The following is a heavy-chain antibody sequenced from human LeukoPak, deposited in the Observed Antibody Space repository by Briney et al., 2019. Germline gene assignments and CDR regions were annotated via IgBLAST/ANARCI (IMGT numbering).Heavy chain of an antibody. CDR1: GGSFSSNY. Sequence: PSETLSLTCAVYGGSFSSNYWGWIRQPPGKGLEWIGSIYSGTTYYNPSLKSRVTISVDTSKNQFSLKLSSVTAADTAVYYCATTTIRLGYWGQGTLVTVSS. V-gene: IGHV4-39*07. J-gene: IGHJ4*02. CDR2: IYSGTT. D-gene: IGHD1-26*01. CDR3: ATTTIRLGY.